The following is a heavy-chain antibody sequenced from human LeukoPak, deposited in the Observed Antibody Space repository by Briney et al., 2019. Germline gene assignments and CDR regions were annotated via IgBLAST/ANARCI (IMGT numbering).Heavy chain of an antibody. CDR3: ARERGGYCRSTSCYWYGFDP. Sequence: GASVKVSCKASGYTFTSYGISWVRQAPGQGLEWMGWISAYNGNTNYAQKLQGRVTMTTDTSTSTAYMELRSLRSDDTAVYYCARERGGYCRSTSCYWYGFDPWGQGTLVTVSS. CDR2: ISAYNGNT. V-gene: IGHV1-18*01. J-gene: IGHJ5*02. D-gene: IGHD2-2*01. CDR1: GYTFTSYG.